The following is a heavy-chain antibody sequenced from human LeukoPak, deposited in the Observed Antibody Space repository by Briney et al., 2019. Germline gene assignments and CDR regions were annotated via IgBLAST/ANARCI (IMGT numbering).Heavy chain of an antibody. Sequence: PSETLSLTCTVSGGSISSYYWSWIRQPPGKGLEWIGYIYYSGSTNYNPSLKSRVTISVDKSKNQFSLELSSVTAADTAVYYCARAGSGSSLDYWGQGTLVTVSS. J-gene: IGHJ4*02. D-gene: IGHD3-10*01. V-gene: IGHV4-59*12. CDR1: GGSISSYY. CDR2: IYYSGST. CDR3: ARAGSGSSLDY.